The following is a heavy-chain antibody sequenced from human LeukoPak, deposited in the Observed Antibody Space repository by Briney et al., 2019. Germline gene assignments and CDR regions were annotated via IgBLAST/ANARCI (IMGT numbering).Heavy chain of an antibody. Sequence: GRSLRLSCAASGFTFDDYAMHWVRQAPGKGLEWVSGISWNSGSIGYADSVKGRFTISRDNAKISLYLQMNSLRAEDTALYYCAKGQSLVATISSWGQGTLVTVSS. CDR2: ISWNSGSI. CDR1: GFTFDDYA. D-gene: IGHD5-12*01. J-gene: IGHJ4*02. CDR3: AKGQSLVATISS. V-gene: IGHV3-9*01.